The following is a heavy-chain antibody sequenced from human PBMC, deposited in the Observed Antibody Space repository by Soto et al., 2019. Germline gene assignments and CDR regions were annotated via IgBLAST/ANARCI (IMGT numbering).Heavy chain of an antibody. CDR1: GDSVSSYSAS. D-gene: IGHD3-10*01. V-gene: IGHV6-1*01. J-gene: IGHJ5*02. Sequence: SQTLSLTCAISGDSVSSYSASCNWIRQSPSGGLEWLGRTYYRSSFFSDYAESVKSRIIINPDTSKNQFSLQLKSVTPEDTAVYYCVRDRYSSSGWFDPWGQGTPVTVSS. CDR2: TYYRSSFFS. CDR3: VRDRYSSSGWFDP.